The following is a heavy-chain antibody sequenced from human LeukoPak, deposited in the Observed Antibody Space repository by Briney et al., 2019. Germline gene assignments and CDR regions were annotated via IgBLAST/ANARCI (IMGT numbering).Heavy chain of an antibody. J-gene: IGHJ4*02. V-gene: IGHV3-21*01. CDR3: VRDWRFDY. D-gene: IGHD3-3*01. CDR1: GFTFNSYT. CDR2: ISTGGNNI. Sequence: PGGSLRLSCTASGFTFNSYTMNWVCQAPGKGLEWVSSISTGGNNIFYTESLKGRFTVSRDNAKNSLFLQMNNLRAEDTAVYYCVRDWRFDYWGQGTLVTVSS.